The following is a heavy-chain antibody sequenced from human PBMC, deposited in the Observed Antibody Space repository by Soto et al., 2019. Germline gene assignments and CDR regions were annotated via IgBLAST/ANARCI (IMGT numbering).Heavy chain of an antibody. V-gene: IGHV4-34*01. CDR1: GGSFSGYY. CDR2: INHSGST. CDR3: ARIFRYSYGYLDAFDI. D-gene: IGHD5-18*01. Sequence: LTCAVSGGSFSGYYWSWIRQPPGKGLEWIGEINHSGSTNYNPSLKSRVTISVDTSKNQFSLKLSSVTAADTAVYYCARIFRYSYGYLDAFDIWGQGTMVTVSS. J-gene: IGHJ3*02.